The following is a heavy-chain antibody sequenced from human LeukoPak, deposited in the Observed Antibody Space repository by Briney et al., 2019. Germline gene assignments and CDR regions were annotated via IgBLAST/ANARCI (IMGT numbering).Heavy chain of an antibody. CDR2: IIPIFGTA. D-gene: IGHD2-2*01. CDR1: GGTFSSYA. Sequence: SVKVSCKASGGTFSSYAISWVRQAPGQGLEWMGGIIPIFGTANYAQKFQGRVTITTDESTSTAYMELGSLRSEETAVYYCARFDNSNFGYQLLFGWFDPWGQGTLVTVSS. V-gene: IGHV1-69*05. CDR3: ARFDNSNFGYQLLFGWFDP. J-gene: IGHJ5*02.